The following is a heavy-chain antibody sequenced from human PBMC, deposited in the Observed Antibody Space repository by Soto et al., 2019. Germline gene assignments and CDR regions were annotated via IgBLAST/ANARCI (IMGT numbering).Heavy chain of an antibody. CDR2: INPNSGGT. J-gene: IGHJ6*02. V-gene: IGHV1-2*04. Sequence: ASVKVSCKASGYTLTGYYMHWVRQAPGQGLEWMGWINPNSGGTNYAQKFQGWVTMTRDTSISTAYMELSRLRSDDTAVYYCARAGPLDYYYYYGMDVWGQGTTVT. D-gene: IGHD7-27*01. CDR3: ARAGPLDYYYYYGMDV. CDR1: GYTLTGYY.